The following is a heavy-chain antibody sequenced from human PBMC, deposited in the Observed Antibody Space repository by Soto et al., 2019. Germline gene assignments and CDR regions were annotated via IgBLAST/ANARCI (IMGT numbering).Heavy chain of an antibody. CDR3: ARVNGDYVTAFAI. V-gene: IGHV4-59*01. CDR2: IYYSGST. CDR1: GGSISSYY. D-gene: IGHD4-17*01. Sequence: SETLSLTCTVSGGSISSYYWSWIRQPPGKGLEWIGYIYYSGSTNYNPSLKSRVTISVDTSKNQFSLKLSSVTAADTAVYYCARVNGDYVTAFAIWGQGTMVTVSS. J-gene: IGHJ3*02.